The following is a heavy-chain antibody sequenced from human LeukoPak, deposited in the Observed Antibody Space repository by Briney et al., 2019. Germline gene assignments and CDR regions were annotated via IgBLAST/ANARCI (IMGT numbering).Heavy chain of an antibody. D-gene: IGHD6-6*01. Sequence: GGSLRLSCAASGFTFSTYAMSWVRQAPGKGLEWVSGISGSGGSTYYADSVKGRFTISRDNSKNTLYLQMNSLRAEDTAVFYCAKDLSSSHVSEYFDYWGLGTLVTVSS. J-gene: IGHJ4*02. CDR1: GFTFSTYA. CDR2: ISGSGGST. CDR3: AKDLSSSHVSEYFDY. V-gene: IGHV3-23*01.